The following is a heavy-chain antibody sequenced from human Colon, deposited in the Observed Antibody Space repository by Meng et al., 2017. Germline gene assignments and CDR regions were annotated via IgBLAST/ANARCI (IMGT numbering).Heavy chain of an antibody. Sequence: QVQLVQSGAEVKKPGASLKVSCKASGYNFKNYDISWVRQAPGQGLEWMGRISPYNGNTEYAQNFQGRVTMTTDTSTNTAYMEVRSLRSDDTAVYFCARDHLTYWLDPWGQGTLVTVSS. CDR2: ISPYNGNT. CDR1: GYNFKNYD. V-gene: IGHV1-18*01. J-gene: IGHJ5*02. CDR3: ARDHLTYWLDP.